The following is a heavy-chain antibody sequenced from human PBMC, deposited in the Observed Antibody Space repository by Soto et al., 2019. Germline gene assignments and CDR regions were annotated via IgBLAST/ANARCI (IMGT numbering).Heavy chain of an antibody. CDR2: IYYSERT. D-gene: IGHD4-17*01. Sequence: QVQLQESGPGLVKPSQTLSLTCTVSGGSISSGDYYWSWIRQPPGKGLEWLGYIYYSERTYYNPDLKSRVNISVDPSKSQFSLQLSSVTAADTAVYYCARVGDNADYGDYLIDYWGQGTLVTVSS. CDR3: ARVGDNADYGDYLIDY. J-gene: IGHJ4*02. V-gene: IGHV4-30-4*01. CDR1: GGSISSGDYY.